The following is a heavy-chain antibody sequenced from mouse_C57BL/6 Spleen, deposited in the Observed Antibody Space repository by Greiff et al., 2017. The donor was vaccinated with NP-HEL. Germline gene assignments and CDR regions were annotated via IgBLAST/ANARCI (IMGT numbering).Heavy chain of an antibody. CDR2: IHPNSGST. D-gene: IGHD3-2*02. CDR3: ARRDSSGLLYYYAMDY. Sequence: QVQLQQPGAELVKPGASVKLSCKASGYTFTSYWMHWVKQRPGQGLEWIGMIHPNSGSTNYNEKFKSKATLTVDKSSSTAYMQLSSLTSEDSAVYYCARRDSSGLLYYYAMDYWGQGTSVTVSS. V-gene: IGHV1-64*01. J-gene: IGHJ4*01. CDR1: GYTFTSYW.